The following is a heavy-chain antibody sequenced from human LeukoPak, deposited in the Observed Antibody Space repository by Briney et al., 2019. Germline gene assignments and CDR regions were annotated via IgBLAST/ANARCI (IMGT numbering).Heavy chain of an antibody. CDR2: ISSSSSYI. J-gene: IGHJ4*02. CDR3: ARDRYFDY. Sequence: GGSLRLSCAVSGFTFSSYNMKWVRQAPGKGLEWVSYISSSSSYIYYADSVKGRFTISRDNAKNSLYLQMNSLRAEDTAVYYCARDRYFDYWGQGTLVTVSS. D-gene: IGHD1-14*01. CDR1: GFTFSSYN. V-gene: IGHV3-21*01.